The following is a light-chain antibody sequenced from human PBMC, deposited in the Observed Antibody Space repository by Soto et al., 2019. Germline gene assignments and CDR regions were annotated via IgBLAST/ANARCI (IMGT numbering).Light chain of an antibody. Sequence: EVWLTHSPFALPLSPEEIATLSCRASQSFRGLLAWYQQKPGQAPRLLIYDASTRATSIPARFGGRGSGTDFTLTISSLEPEDFAVYYCQQHGTSPITFGQGTRLEIK. V-gene: IGKV3-11*01. CDR3: QQHGTSPIT. J-gene: IGKJ5*01. CDR1: QSFRGL. CDR2: DAS.